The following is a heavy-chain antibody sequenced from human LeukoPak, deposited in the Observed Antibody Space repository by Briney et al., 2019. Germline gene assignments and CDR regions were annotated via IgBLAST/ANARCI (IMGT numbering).Heavy chain of an antibody. D-gene: IGHD5-12*01. CDR1: GFTFSDYY. CDR2: ISSSSSYI. V-gene: IGHV3-11*05. CDR3: ARGGRIVATTLIAN. J-gene: IGHJ4*02. Sequence: GGSLRLSCAAFGFTFSDYYMSWIRQAPGKGLEWVSYISSSSSYINYADSVKGRFTIYRDNAKNSLYLQMNSLRAEDTAVYYCARGGRIVATTLIANWGQGTLVTVSS.